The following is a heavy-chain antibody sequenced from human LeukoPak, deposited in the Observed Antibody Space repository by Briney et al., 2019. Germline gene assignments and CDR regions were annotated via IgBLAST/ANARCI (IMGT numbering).Heavy chain of an antibody. Sequence: PSETLSLTCTVSGGSISSSSYSWGWIRQPPGRGLEWIGSIYYSGTTYYNPSPKSRVTISVDTSKIQFSLKLSSVAATDTAVYFSARLRFDFWSGYTHPYFDYWGQGTLVTVSS. J-gene: IGHJ4*02. CDR1: GGSISSSSYS. V-gene: IGHV4-39*01. D-gene: IGHD3-3*01. CDR3: ARLRFDFWSGYTHPYFDY. CDR2: IYYSGTT.